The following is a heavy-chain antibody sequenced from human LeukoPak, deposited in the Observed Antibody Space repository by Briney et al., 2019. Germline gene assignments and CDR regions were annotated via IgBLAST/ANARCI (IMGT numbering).Heavy chain of an antibody. CDR1: GFPFSGYS. CDR3: AREFEYSTSGAGY. J-gene: IGHJ4*02. D-gene: IGHD6-6*01. CDR2: MSILSGIT. Sequence: PGGSLRLSCAGSGFPFSGYSMNWARQTPGKGLEWVSSMSILSGITYYAESVKGRFTVSRDNAKNLLHLQMNSLRVEDTAIYYCAREFEYSTSGAGYWGQGTLVTVSS. V-gene: IGHV3-21*01.